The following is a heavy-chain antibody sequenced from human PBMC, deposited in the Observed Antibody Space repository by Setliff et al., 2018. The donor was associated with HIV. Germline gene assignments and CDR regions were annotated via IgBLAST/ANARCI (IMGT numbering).Heavy chain of an antibody. CDR2: INQSGNT. CDR3: AREGGQGYSGSGSFYHRNFDL. Sequence: PSETLSLTCAVYGGSLSGYYWSWVRQSPGRGLEWIGEINQSGNTNFNPSLKSRLIISVDTSKSQFSLKLTSVTAADPALYYCAREGGQGYSGSGSFYHRNFDLWGRGTLVTVAS. J-gene: IGHJ2*01. CDR1: GGSLSGYY. V-gene: IGHV4-34*01. D-gene: IGHD3-10*01.